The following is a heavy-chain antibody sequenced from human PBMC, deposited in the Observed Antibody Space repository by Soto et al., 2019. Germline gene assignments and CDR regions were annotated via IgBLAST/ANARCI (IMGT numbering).Heavy chain of an antibody. CDR1: GYTFTSYA. CDR3: ARYCSSTSCPRLGY. V-gene: IGHV1-3*01. CDR2: INAGNGNT. J-gene: IGHJ4*02. Sequence: AALKVSCKASGYTFTSYAMHWVRQAPGQRLEWMGWINAGNGNTKYSQKFQGRVTITRDTSASTAYMELSSLRSEDTAVYYCARYCSSTSCPRLGYWGQGTLVTVSS. D-gene: IGHD2-2*01.